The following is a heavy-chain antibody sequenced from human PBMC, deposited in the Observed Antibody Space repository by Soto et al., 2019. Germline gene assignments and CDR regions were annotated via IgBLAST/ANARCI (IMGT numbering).Heavy chain of an antibody. CDR3: ASGASRWYPYFXDS. J-gene: IGHJ4*02. D-gene: IGHD6-13*01. CDR2: IIPYYNTL. Sequence: QAQVVQSGAEVRKPGSSVKLSCKASEGTFNSYAIAWVRQAPGQGLEWMGGIIPYYNTLNYAQKFQDRVTXXXDDSTNTVYMELSSLRSDXXAXYFCASGASRWYPYFXDSXAQGTLVTVSS. V-gene: IGHV1-69*01. CDR1: EGTFNSYA.